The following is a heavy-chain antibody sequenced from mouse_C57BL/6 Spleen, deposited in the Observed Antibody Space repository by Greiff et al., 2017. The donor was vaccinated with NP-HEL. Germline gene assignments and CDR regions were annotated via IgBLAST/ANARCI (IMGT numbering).Heavy chain of an antibody. CDR2: IYPGDGVT. D-gene: IGHD4-1*02. CDR3: ARSNWDAMDY. Sequence: VQLQQSGPELVKSGASVKISCKASGYAFSSSWMNWVKQRPGKGLERIGRIYPGDGVTNYNGKFKGKATLTAVKSSGPAYMQLSSLTSEDPAVYFCARSNWDAMDYWGQRTSVTVSS. CDR1: GYAFSSSW. J-gene: IGHJ4*01. V-gene: IGHV1-82*01.